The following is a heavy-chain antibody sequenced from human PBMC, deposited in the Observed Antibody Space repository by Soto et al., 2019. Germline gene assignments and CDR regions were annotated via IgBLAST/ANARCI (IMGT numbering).Heavy chain of an antibody. CDR2: ISTSGSTI. CDR1: GFTFSDYY. Sequence: QVQLVESGGGLVKPGGSLRLSCAASGFTFSDYYMNWIRQAPGKGLEWVAYISTSGSTIYYADSVKGRFTISRDNAKNSLYLQLNSLRAAVTAVYDWARVMPAFDPWGQGTLVTVSS. J-gene: IGHJ5*02. D-gene: IGHD2-2*01. V-gene: IGHV3-11*01. CDR3: ARVMPAFDP.